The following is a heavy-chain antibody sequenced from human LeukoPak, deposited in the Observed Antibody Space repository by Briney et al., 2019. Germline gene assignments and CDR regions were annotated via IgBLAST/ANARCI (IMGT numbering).Heavy chain of an antibody. CDR1: GGTFSSYA. CDR3: ARGLTTVVTPLGY. J-gene: IGHJ4*02. D-gene: IGHD4-23*01. CDR2: IIPIFGTA. V-gene: IGHV1-69*06. Sequence: ASVKVSCKASGGTFSSYAISWVRQAPGQGLEWMGGIIPIFGTANYAQKFQGRVTITADKSTSTAYIELSSLRSEDTAVYYCARGLTTVVTPLGYWGQGTLVTVSS.